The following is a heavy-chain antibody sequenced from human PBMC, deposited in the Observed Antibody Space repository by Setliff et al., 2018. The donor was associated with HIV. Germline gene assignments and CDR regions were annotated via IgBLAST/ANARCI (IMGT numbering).Heavy chain of an antibody. D-gene: IGHD3-16*01. CDR2: ISNSGDST. CDR1: GFTFNNYA. CDR3: ARDLIWGFDY. V-gene: IGHV3-23*01. J-gene: IGHJ4*02. Sequence: GGSLRLSCAASGFTFNNYAMSWVRQAPGKRLEWVSTISNSGDSTFHVDSVKGRFTVSRDNARSSLYLQLNSLRSEDTAVYYCARDLIWGFDYWGQGTPVTVSS.